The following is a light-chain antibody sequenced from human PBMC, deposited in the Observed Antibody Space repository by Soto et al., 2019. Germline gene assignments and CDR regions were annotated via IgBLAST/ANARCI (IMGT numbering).Light chain of an antibody. CDR3: QQYYTTPWT. J-gene: IGKJ1*01. CDR2: WAS. V-gene: IGKV4-1*01. CDR1: QSVLYSSNNKNY. Sequence: IVMAQSPDSLAVSLGERATINCKSSQSVLYSSNNKNYLAWYQQKPGQPPKALIYWASTRESGVPDRFSGSGSGTDFSLTISSLQAEDVAVYYCQQYYTTPWTFGQGTKV.